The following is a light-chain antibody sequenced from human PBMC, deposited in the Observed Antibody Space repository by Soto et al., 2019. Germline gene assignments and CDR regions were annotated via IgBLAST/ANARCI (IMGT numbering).Light chain of an antibody. J-gene: IGLJ1*01. V-gene: IGLV2-14*01. Sequence: QSALTQPASVSGSPGQSITISCTGTSSDVGGYNYVSWYLHHPGQAPKLMIYEVDTRPSGVSDRFSGSKSGNTASLTISGLQAEDEADYYCSSYTSSSTSFVFGSGTQLTVL. CDR3: SSYTSSSTSFV. CDR2: EVD. CDR1: SSDVGGYNY.